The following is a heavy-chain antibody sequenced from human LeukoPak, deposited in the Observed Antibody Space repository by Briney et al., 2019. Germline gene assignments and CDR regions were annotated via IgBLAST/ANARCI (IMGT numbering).Heavy chain of an antibody. CDR2: IWYDGSNK. CDR1: GFTFSSYG. V-gene: IGHV3-33*01. J-gene: IGHJ3*02. D-gene: IGHD5-24*01. Sequence: GGSLRLPCAASGFTFSSYGMHWVRQAPGKGLEWVAVIWYDGSNKYYADSVKGRFTISGDNSKNTLYLQMNSLRAEDTAVYYCARPDGTYAFDIWGQGTMVTVSS. CDR3: ARPDGTYAFDI.